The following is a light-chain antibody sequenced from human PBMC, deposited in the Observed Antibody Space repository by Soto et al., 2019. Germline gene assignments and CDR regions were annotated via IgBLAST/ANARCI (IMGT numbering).Light chain of an antibody. CDR2: DPS. J-gene: IGKJ4*01. CDR1: QTVSSY. Sequence: EIVLTQSPATLSLSPGDRATLSCRASQTVSSYLAWYQQKPGQAPRLLIYDPSSRATGIPARFSGSGSGTDFTLTITGLEPEDFAVYYCQQRSDWPSTFGGGTKVEIK. V-gene: IGKV3-11*01. CDR3: QQRSDWPST.